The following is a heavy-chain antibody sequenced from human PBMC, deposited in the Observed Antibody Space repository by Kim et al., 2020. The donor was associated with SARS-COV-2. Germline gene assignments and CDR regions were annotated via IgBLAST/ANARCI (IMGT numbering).Heavy chain of an antibody. CDR1: GFTFSTYA. CDR3: ARAIDAGTYYNVRYYGMDV. CDR2: ITGSGGST. Sequence: GGSLRLSCAASGFTFSTYAMSWVRQAPGKGLEWVSGITGSGGSTNYADSVKGRFTISTDNSKNTLFLQMNSLRAEDTAVYYCARAIDAGTYYNVRYYGMDVWGRGTTVTVSS. D-gene: IGHD3-10*01. V-gene: IGHV3-23*01. J-gene: IGHJ6*02.